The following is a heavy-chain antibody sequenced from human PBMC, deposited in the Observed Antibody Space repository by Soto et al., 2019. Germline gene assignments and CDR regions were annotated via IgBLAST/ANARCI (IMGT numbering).Heavy chain of an antibody. CDR1: GGTFSSYT. Sequence: QVQLVQSGAEVKKPGSSVKVSCKASGGTFSSYTISWVRQAPGQGLEWMGRIIPILGIANYAQKFQGRVTITADKSTSTAYMELSSLRSEDTAVYYCASPQYYYGSGSPPYFDHWGQGTLVTVSS. D-gene: IGHD3-10*01. J-gene: IGHJ4*02. CDR3: ASPQYYYGSGSPPYFDH. V-gene: IGHV1-69*02. CDR2: IIPILGIA.